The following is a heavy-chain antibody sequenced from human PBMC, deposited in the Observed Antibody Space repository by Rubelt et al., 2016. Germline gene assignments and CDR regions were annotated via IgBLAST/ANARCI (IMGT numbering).Heavy chain of an antibody. D-gene: IGHD2-2*01. J-gene: IGHJ4*02. CDR3: ASDRVG. V-gene: IGHV3-53*01. CDR1: GFTVSSSY. Sequence: VQLVESGGGLIQPGGSLRLSCAASGFTVSSSYMSWFRQAQGKGLEWVSVIYSGGSTNDADSEKGRLTISRDHSQTTLYLQMTSLRADATAVYYCASDRVGWGQGTLVTVSS. CDR2: IYSGGST.